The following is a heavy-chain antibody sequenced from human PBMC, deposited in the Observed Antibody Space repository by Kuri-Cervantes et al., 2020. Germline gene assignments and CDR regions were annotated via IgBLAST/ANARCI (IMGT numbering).Heavy chain of an antibody. V-gene: IGHV3-49*03. CDR2: IRSKTYGGTT. CDR3: TKFDYDSSGYYSGFDP. CDR1: GFTFSKAW. J-gene: IGHJ5*02. D-gene: IGHD3-22*01. Sequence: GESLKISCAASGFTFSKAWMNWFRQAPGKGLEWVGFIRSKTYGGTTEYAASVRGRFTISRDDSKSIAYLQMNSLEIEDTAVYYCTKFDYDSSGYYSGFDPWGQGTLVTVSS.